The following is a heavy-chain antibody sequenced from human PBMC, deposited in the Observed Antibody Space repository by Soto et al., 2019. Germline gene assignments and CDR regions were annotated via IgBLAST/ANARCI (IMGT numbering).Heavy chain of an antibody. V-gene: IGHV3-30*03. Sequence: GGSLRLSCVASGFTFSGYGMHWVRQAPGEGLQWVAFISYDGTNKFYEDAVKGRFTISRDNSKDTMYLQMNILRAEDTALYYCATSGYYDKSGFDYWGQGTLVTVSS. CDR2: ISYDGTNK. J-gene: IGHJ4*02. CDR1: GFTFSGYG. D-gene: IGHD3-22*01. CDR3: ATSGYYDKSGFDY.